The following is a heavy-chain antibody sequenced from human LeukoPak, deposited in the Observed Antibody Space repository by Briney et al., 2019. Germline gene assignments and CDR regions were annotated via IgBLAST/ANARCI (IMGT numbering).Heavy chain of an antibody. CDR2: ISSSSGYI. CDR3: GRETTVIKKIDY. Sequence: PGGSLRLSCAASGFTFSSYGMHWVRQAPGKGLEWVSSISSSSGYIYYADSVKGRFTISRDNAKNSLYLQMNSLRDEDTAIYYCGRETTVIKKIDYWGQGTLVTVSS. V-gene: IGHV3-21*01. CDR1: GFTFSSYG. J-gene: IGHJ4*02. D-gene: IGHD4-17*01.